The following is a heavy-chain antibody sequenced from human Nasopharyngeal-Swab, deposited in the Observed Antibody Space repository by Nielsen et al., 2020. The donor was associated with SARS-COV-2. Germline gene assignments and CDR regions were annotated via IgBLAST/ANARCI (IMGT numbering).Heavy chain of an antibody. CDR3: VSFELGRANAFDI. CDR1: GYTFTSYG. D-gene: IGHD7-27*01. V-gene: IGHV1-18*01. J-gene: IGHJ3*02. CDR2: ISAYNGNT. Sequence: ASVKVSCKASGYTFTSYGISWVRQAPGQGLEWMGWISAYNGNTNYAQKLQGRVTMTTDTSTSTAYMELRSLRPDDTAVYYCVSFELGRANAFDIWGQGTMVTVSS.